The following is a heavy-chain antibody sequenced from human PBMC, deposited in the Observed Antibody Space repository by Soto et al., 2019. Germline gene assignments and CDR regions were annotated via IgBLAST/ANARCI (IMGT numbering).Heavy chain of an antibody. CDR3: ASLSLWFGEGSLYYYYYYMDV. J-gene: IGHJ6*03. D-gene: IGHD3-10*01. V-gene: IGHV3-74*01. CDR1: GFTFSSYW. CDR2: INSDGSST. Sequence: GGSLRLSCAASGFTFSSYWMHWVRQAPGKGLVWVSRINSDGSSTSYADSVKGRFTISRDNAKNTLYLQMNSLRAEDTAVVYYASLSLWFGEGSLYYYYYYMDVWGKGTTVTVSS.